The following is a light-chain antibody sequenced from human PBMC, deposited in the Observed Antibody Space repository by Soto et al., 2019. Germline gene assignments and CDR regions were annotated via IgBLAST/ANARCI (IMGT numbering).Light chain of an antibody. CDR3: CSYAGSSTVV. CDR1: SSDVGSYSL. CDR2: EVS. J-gene: IGLJ2*01. V-gene: IGLV2-23*02. Sequence: QSVLTQPASVSGSPGQSITISCTGTSSDVGSYSLVSWYQQHPGKAPKLMIYEVSKRLSGVSNRFSGSKSGNTASLTISGLQAEDEADYYCCSYAGSSTVVFGGGTKLTVL.